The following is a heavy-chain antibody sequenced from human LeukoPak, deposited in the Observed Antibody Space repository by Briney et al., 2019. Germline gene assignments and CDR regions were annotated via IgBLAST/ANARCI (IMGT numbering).Heavy chain of an antibody. D-gene: IGHD6-19*01. V-gene: IGHV4-59*12. Sequence: PSETLSLTCTVSGGSMSSYYWSWIRQPPGKGLEWIGYIYYSGSTKYNPSLKSRVTISVDTSKNQFSLKLNSVTAADTAVYYCARGGRGWYNDWFDPWGQGTLVTVSS. CDR3: ARGGRGWYNDWFDP. CDR2: IYYSGST. CDR1: GGSMSSYY. J-gene: IGHJ5*02.